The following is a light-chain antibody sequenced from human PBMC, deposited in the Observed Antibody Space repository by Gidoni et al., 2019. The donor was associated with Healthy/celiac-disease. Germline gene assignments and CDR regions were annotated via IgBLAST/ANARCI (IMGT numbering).Light chain of an antibody. J-gene: IGKJ1*01. V-gene: IGKV1-33*01. Sequence: DIQMTQSPSSLSASVGDRVDITCQASQDISNYLNWYQQKPGKAPKLLIYDASNLETGVPSTFSGSGSGTDFTSPISSLQPEDIATYYCQQYDNPPTWTFXQXTKVEIK. CDR1: QDISNY. CDR2: DAS. CDR3: QQYDNPPTWT.